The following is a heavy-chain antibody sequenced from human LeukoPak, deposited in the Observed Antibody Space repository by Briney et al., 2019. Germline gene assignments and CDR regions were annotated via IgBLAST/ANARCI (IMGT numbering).Heavy chain of an antibody. CDR3: AKVHILYQPLLSDFDY. Sequence: PGGSLRLSCAASGFTFSSYAMSWVRQAPGKGLEWVSAISGSGGSTYYADSMKGRFTISRDNSKNTLYLQMNSLRAEDTAVYYCAKVHILYQPLLSDFDYWGQGTLVTVSS. D-gene: IGHD2-2*01. CDR1: GFTFSSYA. V-gene: IGHV3-23*01. CDR2: ISGSGGST. J-gene: IGHJ4*02.